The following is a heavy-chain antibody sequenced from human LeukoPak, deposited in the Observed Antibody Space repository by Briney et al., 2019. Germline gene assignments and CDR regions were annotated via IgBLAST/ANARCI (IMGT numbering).Heavy chain of an antibody. V-gene: IGHV3-21*01. CDR2: ISSSSSYI. J-gene: IGHJ4*02. Sequence: XGXEXXSXISSSSSYIYYADSVKGRFTISRDNAKNSLYLQMNSLRAEDTAVYYCARDRSLLDTLVFDYWGQGTLVTVSS. D-gene: IGHD5-18*01. CDR3: ARDRSLLDTLVFDY.